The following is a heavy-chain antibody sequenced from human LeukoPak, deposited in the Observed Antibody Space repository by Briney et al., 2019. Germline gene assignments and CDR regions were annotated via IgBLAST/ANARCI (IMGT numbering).Heavy chain of an antibody. D-gene: IGHD1-1*01. CDR3: GRYLRSTSGSI. V-gene: IGHV3-21*01. CDR2: ISGGSSYI. Sequence: PGGSLRLSCAASGFTFSNYIMNWVRQAPGKGLEWVASISGGSSYIFHADSVKGRFTISRDNSKNSVFLQMNSLRAEDTAVYYCGRYLRSTSGSIWGQGALVTVSS. CDR1: GFTFSNYI. J-gene: IGHJ4*02.